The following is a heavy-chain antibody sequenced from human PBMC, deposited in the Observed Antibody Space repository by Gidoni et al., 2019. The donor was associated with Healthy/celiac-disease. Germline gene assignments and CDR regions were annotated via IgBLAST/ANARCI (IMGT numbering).Heavy chain of an antibody. CDR3: ARGKDIVVVPAARRFDP. CDR2: ISSSSSYI. J-gene: IGHJ5*02. CDR1: GFTFSSYS. D-gene: IGHD2-2*01. V-gene: IGHV3-21*01. Sequence: EVQLVESGGGLVKPGGSLRLSCAASGFTFSSYSMNWVRQAPGKGLEWVSSISSSSSYIYYADSVKGRFTISRDNAKNSLYLQMNSLRAEDTAVYYCARGKDIVVVPAARRFDPWGQGTRVTVSS.